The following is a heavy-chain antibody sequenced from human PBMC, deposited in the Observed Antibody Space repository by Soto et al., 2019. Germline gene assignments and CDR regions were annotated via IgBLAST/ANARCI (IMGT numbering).Heavy chain of an antibody. CDR3: GRDFNVDTAMVLVVY. CDR1: GYNFTGYY. D-gene: IGHD5-18*01. CDR2: INPNSGGT. J-gene: IGHJ4*02. Sequence: ASVKVSCKASGYNFTGYYMHWVRQAPGQGLEWMGWINPNSGGTNYAQKFQGRVTMTRDTSISTAYMELSRLRSDDTAVYYCGRDFNVDTAMVLVVYWGQGTLVTVSS. V-gene: IGHV1-2*02.